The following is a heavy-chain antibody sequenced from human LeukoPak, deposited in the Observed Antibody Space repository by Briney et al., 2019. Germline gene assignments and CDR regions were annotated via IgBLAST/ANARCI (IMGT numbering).Heavy chain of an antibody. CDR3: ARGLNRYYYYMDV. CDR1: GGSFSGYY. J-gene: IGHJ6*03. Sequence: SETLSLTCAVYGGSFSGYYWSWIRQPPGKGLEWIGVINHSGSTNYNPSLKSRVTISVDTSKNQFSLKLSSVTAADTAVYYCARGLNRYYYYMDVWGKGTTVTVSS. V-gene: IGHV4-34*01. CDR2: INHSGST.